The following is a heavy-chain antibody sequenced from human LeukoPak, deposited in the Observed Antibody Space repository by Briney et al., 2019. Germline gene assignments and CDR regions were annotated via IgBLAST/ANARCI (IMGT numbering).Heavy chain of an antibody. V-gene: IGHV1-46*01. D-gene: IGHD3-16*02. CDR1: GYTFTSYY. CDR2: INPSGGST. J-gene: IGHJ4*02. CDR3: ARDHYDYVWGSYRYTLDY. Sequence: ASVKVSCKASGYTFTSYYMHWVRQAPGQGLEWMGIINPSGGSTSYAQKFQGRVTMTRDTSTSTVYMQLGSLGSEDTVVYYCARDHYDYVWGSYRYTLDYWGQGTLVTVSS.